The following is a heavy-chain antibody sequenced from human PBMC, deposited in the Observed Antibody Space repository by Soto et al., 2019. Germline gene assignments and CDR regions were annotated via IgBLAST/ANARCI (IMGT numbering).Heavy chain of an antibody. CDR2: IWYDGSIK. CDR3: ASNCGGDCHHMSA. Sequence: PGGSLRLSCAASGFTFSSYGMHWVRQAPGKGLEWVAVIWYDGSIKYYADSVKGRFTISIDNSKNTLYLQMNSLRAEDTAVYYCASNCGGDCHHMSAWGQGTLVTVSS. CDR1: GFTFSSYG. J-gene: IGHJ5*02. D-gene: IGHD2-21*01. V-gene: IGHV3-33*01.